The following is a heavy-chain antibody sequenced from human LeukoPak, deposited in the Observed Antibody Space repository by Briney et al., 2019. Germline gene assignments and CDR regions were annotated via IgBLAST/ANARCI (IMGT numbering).Heavy chain of an antibody. CDR3: ARDAGVRVNWFDP. V-gene: IGHV4-59*01. J-gene: IGHJ5*02. Sequence: SETLSLTCTVSGGSISSYYWSWIRQPPGKGLEWIGYIYYSGSTNYNPSLKSRVTISVDTSKNQFSLKLSSVTAADTAVYYCARDAGVRVNWFDPWGQGTLVTVSS. D-gene: IGHD1-1*01. CDR1: GGSISSYY. CDR2: IYYSGST.